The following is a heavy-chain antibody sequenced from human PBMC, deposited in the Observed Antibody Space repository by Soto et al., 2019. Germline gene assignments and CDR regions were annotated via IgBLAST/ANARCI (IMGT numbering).Heavy chain of an antibody. J-gene: IGHJ5*02. CDR1: GGSISSYY. D-gene: IGHD2-15*01. CDR3: ARGEYCSGGSCYNWFDP. CDR2: IYYSGST. Sequence: PSETLSLTCTVSGGSISSYYCSWIRQPPGKGLEWIGYIYYSGSTNYNPSLKSRVTISVDTSKNQFSLKLSSVTAADTAVYYCARGEYCSGGSCYNWFDPWGQGTLVTVSS. V-gene: IGHV4-59*01.